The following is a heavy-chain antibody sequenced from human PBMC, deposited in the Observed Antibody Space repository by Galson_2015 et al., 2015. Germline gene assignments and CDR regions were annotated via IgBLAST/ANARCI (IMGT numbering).Heavy chain of an antibody. J-gene: IGHJ3*01. CDR2: ISTYNGDT. V-gene: IGHV1-18*01. CDR1: GYPFISYG. D-gene: IGHD2-21*01. Sequence: SVKVSCKASGYPFISYGFTWGRQAPGQGLEWMGWISTYNGDTQYEQKLQGRITLTTDTSTTTAYMELRSLTSDDTAIYYCTRVWSTTRIDPAGALNLWGQGTKVTVSS. CDR3: TRVWSTTRIDPAGALNL.